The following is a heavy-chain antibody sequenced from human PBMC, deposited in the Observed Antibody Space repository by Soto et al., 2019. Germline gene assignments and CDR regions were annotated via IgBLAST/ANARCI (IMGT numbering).Heavy chain of an antibody. CDR1: GGSFSGYY. J-gene: IGHJ4*02. CDR2: INHSGST. Sequence: SDTLSLTCAVYGGSFSGYYWGWIRQPPGKGLEWIGEINHSGSTNYNPSLKSRVTISVDTSKNQFSLKLSSVTAADTAVYYCARRAIVVVVAEYYFDYWGQGTLVTVSS. CDR3: ARRAIVVVVAEYYFDY. V-gene: IGHV4-34*01. D-gene: IGHD2-15*01.